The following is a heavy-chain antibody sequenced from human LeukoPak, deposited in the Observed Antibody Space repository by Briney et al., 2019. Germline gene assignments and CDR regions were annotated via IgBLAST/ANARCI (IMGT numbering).Heavy chain of an antibody. CDR2: INPSSGGT. J-gene: IGHJ3*02. CDR3: ARVDDVLTGSAFDI. D-gene: IGHD3-9*01. Sequence: ASVKVSCKASGYTFTGYYMHWVRQAPGQGLEWMGRINPSSGGTNYAQKFQGRVTMTRDTSISTAYMELSRLRSDDTALYYCARVDDVLTGSAFDIWGQGTMVTVSS. V-gene: IGHV1-2*06. CDR1: GYTFTGYY.